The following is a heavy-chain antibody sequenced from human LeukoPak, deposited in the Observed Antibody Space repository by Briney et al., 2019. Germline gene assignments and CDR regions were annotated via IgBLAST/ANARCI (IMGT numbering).Heavy chain of an antibody. CDR2: ISSSSSYI. J-gene: IGHJ4*02. Sequence: GGSLRLSCAASGFTFSSYSMNWVRQAPGKGLEWVSSISSSSSYIYYADSVKGRFTISRDNAKNSLYLQMNSLRAEDTAVYYCAREGPRGHTYDLTFGYWGQGTLVTVSS. V-gene: IGHV3-21*01. CDR1: GFTFSSYS. CDR3: AREGPRGHTYDLTFGY. D-gene: IGHD5-18*01.